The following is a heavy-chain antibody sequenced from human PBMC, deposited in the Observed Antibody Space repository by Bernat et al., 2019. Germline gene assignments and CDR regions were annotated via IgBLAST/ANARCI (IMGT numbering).Heavy chain of an antibody. J-gene: IGHJ4*02. Sequence: QVQLVESGGGVVQPGRSLRLSYAASGFTFSSYGMHWVRQAPGKGLEWVAVISYDGSNKYYADSVKGRFTISRDNSKNTLYLQMNSLRAEDTAVYYCAKDLREGGTSRYFDYWGQGTLVTVSS. CDR1: GFTFSSYG. V-gene: IGHV3-30*18. CDR2: ISYDGSNK. CDR3: AKDLREGGTSRYFDY. D-gene: IGHD4-23*01.